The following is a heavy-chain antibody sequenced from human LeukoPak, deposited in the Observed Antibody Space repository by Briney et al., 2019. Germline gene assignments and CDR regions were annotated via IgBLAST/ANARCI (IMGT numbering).Heavy chain of an antibody. J-gene: IGHJ4*02. D-gene: IGHD3-22*01. CDR3: ATLSSGIDY. V-gene: IGHV1-8*01. CDR2: MNPNSGNT. Sequence: ASVKVSCKASVYTFTSYDINWVRQAAGQGLEWMGWMNPNSGNTGYAQKFQGRVTMTRNTSISTAYMELSRLRSEDTAVYYCATLSSGIDYWGQGTLVTAPS. CDR1: VYTFTSYD.